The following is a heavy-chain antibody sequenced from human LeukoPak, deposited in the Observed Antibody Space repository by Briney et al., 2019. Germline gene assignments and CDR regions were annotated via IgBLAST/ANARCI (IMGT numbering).Heavy chain of an antibody. CDR1: GYTFTAYY. V-gene: IGHV1-2*02. CDR3: ASPSNYGSGRELNY. J-gene: IGHJ4*02. D-gene: IGHD3-10*01. Sequence: SVKVSCKASGYTFTAYYMHWVRQAPGQGLEWMGWINPNSGGTNYAQKFQGRVSMTRDTSISTAHMELSRLRSDDTAVYYCASPSNYGSGRELNYWGQGTLVAVRS. CDR2: INPNSGGT.